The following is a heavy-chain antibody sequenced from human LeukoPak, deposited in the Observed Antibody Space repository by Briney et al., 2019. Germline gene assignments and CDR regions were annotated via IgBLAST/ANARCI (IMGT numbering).Heavy chain of an antibody. CDR2: IYYSGST. D-gene: IGHD1-26*01. J-gene: IGHJ4*02. V-gene: IGHV4-30-4*07. Sequence: PSETLPLTCAVSGGSISSGGYSWSWIRQPPGRGLEWIGYIYYSGSTYYNPSLKSRVTISVDTSKNQFSLKVSSVTAADTAVYYCARDGRGGATPFDYWGQGTLVTVSS. CDR1: GGSISSGGYS. CDR3: ARDGRGGATPFDY.